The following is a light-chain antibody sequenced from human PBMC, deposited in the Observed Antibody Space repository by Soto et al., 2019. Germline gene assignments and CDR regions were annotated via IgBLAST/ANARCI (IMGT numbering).Light chain of an antibody. J-gene: IGKJ1*01. CDR2: AAS. CDR1: QNVRSSS. Sequence: ETVLTQSPSLLSLSPGERATLSCRASQNVRSSSLAWYQQKPGQAPRLLIYAASTRVTGIADRFSGSGSGTDFTLTISRLEAEDFAVYHCQQYDKWPPWTFGQGTKV. CDR3: QQYDKWPPWT. V-gene: IGKV3-20*01.